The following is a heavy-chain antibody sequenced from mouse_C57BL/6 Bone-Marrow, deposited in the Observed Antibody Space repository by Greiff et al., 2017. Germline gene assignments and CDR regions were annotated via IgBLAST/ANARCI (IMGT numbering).Heavy chain of an antibody. J-gene: IGHJ2*01. Sequence: EVQLVESGGGLVKPGGSLKLSCAASGFTFRSYAMSWVRQTPEKRLEWVATISDGGSYTYYPDNVKGRFTISRDNAKNNLYLQMSHLKSEDTAMYYCARGGSTMNDYWGQGTTLTVSS. CDR1: GFTFRSYA. D-gene: IGHD2-4*01. CDR2: ISDGGSYT. V-gene: IGHV5-4*01. CDR3: ARGGSTMNDY.